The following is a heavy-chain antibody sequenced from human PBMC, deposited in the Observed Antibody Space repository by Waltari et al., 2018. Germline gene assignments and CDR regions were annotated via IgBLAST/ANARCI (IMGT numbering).Heavy chain of an antibody. D-gene: IGHD4-17*01. CDR1: GESLSGYF. CDR2: ISQSRST. V-gene: IGHV4-34*01. CDR3: ARGPMLDYGDNSGHYYYGLDV. Sequence: QVQLQQWGAGLLKPSETLSLTCAVYGESLSGYFWSWIRQPPGEGVEWIGEISQSRSTNFNPSLKNRVTISVDTSKRQFSLKLSSVTAADAAVYFCARGPMLDYGDNSGHYYYGLDVWGQGTTVIVSS. J-gene: IGHJ6*02.